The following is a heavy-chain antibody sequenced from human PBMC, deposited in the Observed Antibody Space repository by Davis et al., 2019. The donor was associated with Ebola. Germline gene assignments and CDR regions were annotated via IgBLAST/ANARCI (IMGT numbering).Heavy chain of an antibody. Sequence: PSETLSLTCAVYGRSFSGYYWSWIRQPPGKGLEWIGEINHSGSTNYNPSLKSRVTISVDTSKNQFSLKLSSVTAADTAVYYCARGEVGSSPLDYWGQGTLVTVSS. D-gene: IGHD6-6*01. V-gene: IGHV4-34*01. J-gene: IGHJ4*02. CDR2: INHSGST. CDR1: GRSFSGYY. CDR3: ARGEVGSSPLDY.